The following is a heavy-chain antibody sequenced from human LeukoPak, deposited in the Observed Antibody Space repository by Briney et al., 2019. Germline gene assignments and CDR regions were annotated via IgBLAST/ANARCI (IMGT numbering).Heavy chain of an antibody. V-gene: IGHV4-30-4*01. Sequence: SQTLSLTWTVSGGSISSGDYYWSWIRQPPGKGLEWIGEINHSGSTNYNPSLKSRVTISVDTSKNQLSLKPSSVTAADSAVYYCAASYGSGSYWDYWGQGTLVTVSS. D-gene: IGHD3-10*01. CDR1: GGSISSGDYY. CDR3: AASYGSGSYWDY. CDR2: INHSGST. J-gene: IGHJ4*02.